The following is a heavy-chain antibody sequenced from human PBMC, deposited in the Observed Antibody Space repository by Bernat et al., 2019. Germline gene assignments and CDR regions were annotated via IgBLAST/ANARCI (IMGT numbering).Heavy chain of an antibody. CDR1: GGSVSSGSYY. CDR2: IYYSGST. CDR3: ARGGVAAAGQHDY. V-gene: IGHV4-61*01. D-gene: IGHD6-13*01. J-gene: IGHJ4*02. Sequence: QVQLQESGPGLVKPSETLSLTCTVSGGSVSSGSYYWSWIRQPPGKGLEWIGYIYYSGSTNYNPSLKSRVTISVDTSKNQFSLKLSSVTAADTAVYYCARGGVAAAGQHDYWGQGTLVTVSS.